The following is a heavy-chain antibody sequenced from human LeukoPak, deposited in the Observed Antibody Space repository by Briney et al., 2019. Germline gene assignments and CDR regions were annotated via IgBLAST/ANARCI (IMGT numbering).Heavy chain of an antibody. CDR2: MNPNSGNT. Sequence: ASVKVSCKASGYTFTSYDINWVRQATGQGLEWMGWMNPNSGNTGYAQKFQGRVTMTRNTSISTAYMELSSLRSEDTAVYYCATRYYYDSSAYHSSAFDIWGQGTMVTVSS. CDR1: GYTFTSYD. CDR3: ATRYYYDSSAYHSSAFDI. J-gene: IGHJ3*02. D-gene: IGHD3-22*01. V-gene: IGHV1-8*01.